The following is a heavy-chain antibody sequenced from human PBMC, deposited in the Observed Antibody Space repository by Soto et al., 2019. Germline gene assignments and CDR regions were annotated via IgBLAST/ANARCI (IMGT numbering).Heavy chain of an antibody. Sequence: SETLSLTCTVSGGSINTFYWSWVRQPAGKGLEWIGRIFSSGSTSFNPSLESRVALSVXXXXXXFXLXLXXXPAAXMAVYYCARGGYNFGPLTFLDFWGQGTLDTVSS. CDR2: IFSSGST. J-gene: IGHJ4*02. V-gene: IGHV4-4*07. D-gene: IGHD5-18*01. CDR1: GGSINTFY. CDR3: ARGGYNFGPLTFLDF.